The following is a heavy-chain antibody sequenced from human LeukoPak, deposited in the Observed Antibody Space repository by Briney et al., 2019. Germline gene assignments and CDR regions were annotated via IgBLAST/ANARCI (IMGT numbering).Heavy chain of an antibody. CDR2: VTGSGGST. J-gene: IGHJ4*02. CDR1: GFTFSSYA. CDR3: AKGLNSGNYPYFDH. Sequence: QAGGSLRLSCEVSGFTFSSYAMSWVRQPPGSGLEWVSAVTGSGGSTYFADSVRGRFTISRDNSKNTLYLQMNSLRAEDTAVYYCAKGLNSGNYPYFDHWGQGTLVTVSS. V-gene: IGHV3-23*01. D-gene: IGHD1-26*01.